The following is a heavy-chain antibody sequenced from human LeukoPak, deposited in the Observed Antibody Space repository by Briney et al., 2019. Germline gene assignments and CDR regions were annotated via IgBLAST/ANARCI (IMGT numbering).Heavy chain of an antibody. CDR3: ARFYCSSTSCYNNYYYMDV. CDR2: IYSGGST. CDR1: GFTVSSNY. Sequence: PGGSLTLFYAASGFTVSSNYMSWARHAPGNGLEWVSVIYSGGSTYYADSVKGRFTISRDNSKNTLYLQMNSLRAEDTAVYYCARFYCSSTSCYNNYYYMDVWGKGTTVTISS. D-gene: IGHD2-2*01. V-gene: IGHV3-66*01. J-gene: IGHJ6*03.